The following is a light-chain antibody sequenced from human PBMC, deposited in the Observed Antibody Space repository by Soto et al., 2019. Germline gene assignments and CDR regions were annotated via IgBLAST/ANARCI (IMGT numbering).Light chain of an antibody. V-gene: IGKV1-5*01. J-gene: IGKJ4*01. CDR2: DAS. CDR1: QSIRSW. Sequence: DIQMTLSPSTLSASVGDRVTMTCRASQSIRSWLAWYQQKPGKAPKLLIYDASSLESGVPSRFSGRRSGTEFTLTISSLQPDDFGTYYCQQYESYSPLTFGGGTKVEIK. CDR3: QQYESYSPLT.